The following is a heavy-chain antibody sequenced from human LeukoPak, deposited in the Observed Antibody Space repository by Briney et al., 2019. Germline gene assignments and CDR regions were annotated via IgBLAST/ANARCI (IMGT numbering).Heavy chain of an antibody. CDR1: GFTFSSYA. Sequence: GRSLRLSCAASGFTFSSYAMHWVRQAPGKGLEWVAVISYDGSNKYYADSVKGRFTISRDNSKNTLYLQMNSLIAEDTAVYYCARDRGSSWYAPSAFFDYWGQGTLVTVSS. CDR2: ISYDGSNK. J-gene: IGHJ4*02. D-gene: IGHD6-13*01. CDR3: ARDRGSSWYAPSAFFDY. V-gene: IGHV3-30-3*01.